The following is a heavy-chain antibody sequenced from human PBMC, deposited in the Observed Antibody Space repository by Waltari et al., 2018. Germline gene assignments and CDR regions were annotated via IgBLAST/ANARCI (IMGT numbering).Heavy chain of an antibody. CDR3: VRENIAAAGLES. V-gene: IGHV3-74*01. J-gene: IGHJ4*02. Sequence: EVQLVESGGGLVQPGGSLRLSCVASGFIFSTYWMDWVRQAPGKGMVWVSRINSDGSSTTYSDVGKGQFSSSRDNAKNTLYLHMSSLRAEDTAVYYCVRENIAAAGLESWGQGTLVTVSS. CDR2: INSDGSST. CDR1: GFIFSTYW. D-gene: IGHD6-13*01.